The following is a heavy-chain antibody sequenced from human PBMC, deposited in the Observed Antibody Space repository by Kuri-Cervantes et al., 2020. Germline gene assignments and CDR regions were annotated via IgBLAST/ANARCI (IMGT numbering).Heavy chain of an antibody. CDR3: ARDTAMGSY. CDR2: IWYDGSNK. D-gene: IGHD5-18*01. Sequence: LSLTCAASGFTFSSYGMHWVRQAPGKGLEWVAVIWYDGSNKYYADSVKGRFTISRDNSKNTLYLQMNSLRAEDTAVYYCARDTAMGSYWGQGTLVTVSS. CDR1: GFTFSSYG. J-gene: IGHJ4*02. V-gene: IGHV3-33*01.